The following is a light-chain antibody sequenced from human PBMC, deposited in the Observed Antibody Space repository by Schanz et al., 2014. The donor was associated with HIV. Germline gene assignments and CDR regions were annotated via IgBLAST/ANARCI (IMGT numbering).Light chain of an antibody. V-gene: IGKV3-20*01. CDR1: QSVRSNY. J-gene: IGKJ1*01. Sequence: EIVLTQSPGTLSLSPGERATLSCRASQSVRSNYLAWYQQKPGQAPRLLIYGASSRAAGIPDRFSGSGSGTDFILTISRLEPEDFAVYYCQQYGVSPWTFGQGTKVEVK. CDR2: GAS. CDR3: QQYGVSPWT.